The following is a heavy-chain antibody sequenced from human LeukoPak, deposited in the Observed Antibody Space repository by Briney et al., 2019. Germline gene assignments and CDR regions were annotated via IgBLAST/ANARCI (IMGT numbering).Heavy chain of an antibody. CDR2: IYHTGST. J-gene: IGHJ4*02. Sequence: SETLSLTCTVSGGSISNYYWSWIRQPAGKGLEWIGYIYHTGSTSYSPSRKSRVTISADTSQNQFSLKLSSVTAADTAVHYCASRKLGNDYWGQGTLVTVSS. D-gene: IGHD7-27*01. CDR3: ASRKLGNDY. V-gene: IGHV4-59*01. CDR1: GGSISNYY.